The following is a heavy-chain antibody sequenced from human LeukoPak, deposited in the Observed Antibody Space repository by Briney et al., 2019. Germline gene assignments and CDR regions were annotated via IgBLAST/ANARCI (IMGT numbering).Heavy chain of an antibody. Sequence: GGSLRLSCAASRFTFSSYAMSWVRQTPGKGLEWVSAISGSGGTTYNADSVKGRFTISRDNSKNTLYLQLNSLRAEDTAVYYCAKGAGNFDWSYHDYWGQGTLVTVSS. CDR2: ISGSGGTT. CDR1: RFTFSSYA. V-gene: IGHV3-23*01. CDR3: AKGAGNFDWSYHDY. J-gene: IGHJ4*02. D-gene: IGHD3-9*01.